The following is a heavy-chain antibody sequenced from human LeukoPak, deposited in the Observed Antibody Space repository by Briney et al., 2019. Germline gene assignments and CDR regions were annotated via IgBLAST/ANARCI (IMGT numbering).Heavy chain of an antibody. J-gene: IGHJ4*02. CDR3: AKGLNYFDH. CDR2: ISHGGGNK. V-gene: IGHV3-30*18. CDR1: GFTLSNYG. Sequence: ALRLSCAASGFTLSNYGMHWVRQAPGKGLGWVAVISHGGGNKYYADSVKGRSTISRDSSKSTLYLQKGSLTTDDTAVYYCAKGLNYFDHWGQGTLVPVSS.